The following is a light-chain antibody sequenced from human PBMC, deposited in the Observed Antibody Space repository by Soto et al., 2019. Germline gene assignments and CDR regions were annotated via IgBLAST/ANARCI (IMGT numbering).Light chain of an antibody. Sequence: QSALTQPASVSGSPGQSITISCTGSSRYIGGYYYVSWYQHHPGKAPKLMIYQVSNRPSGVSNRLSGSKSGNTASLTISGLQAEDEADYYCTSYSSSSTFYVFGAGTKLTVL. J-gene: IGLJ1*01. CDR2: QVS. V-gene: IGLV2-14*01. CDR1: SRYIGGYYY. CDR3: TSYSSSSTFYV.